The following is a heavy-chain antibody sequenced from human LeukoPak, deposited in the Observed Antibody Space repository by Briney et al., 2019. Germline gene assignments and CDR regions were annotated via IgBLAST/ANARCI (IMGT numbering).Heavy chain of an antibody. CDR3: ARVVVFGVVSSDYYYYYMDV. Sequence: SETLSLTCSVSGGSISSGPYFWSWIRQPAGKGLEWIGRIHSSGSTNYSPSLKSRVTMSVDTSKNQFSLKLSSVTAADTAVYYCARVVVFGVVSSDYYYYYMDVWGKGTTVTVSS. CDR1: GGSISSGPYF. CDR2: IHSSGST. J-gene: IGHJ6*03. D-gene: IGHD3-3*01. V-gene: IGHV4-4*07.